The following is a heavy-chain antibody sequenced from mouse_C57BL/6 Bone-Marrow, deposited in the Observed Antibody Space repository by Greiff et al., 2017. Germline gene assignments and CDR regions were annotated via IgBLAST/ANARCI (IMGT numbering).Heavy chain of an antibody. V-gene: IGHV5-6*01. CDR2: ISSGGSYT. D-gene: IGHD1-1*01. J-gene: IGHJ4*01. CDR1: GFTFSSYG. CDR3: ASPLYYYYAMDY. Sequence: EVTLQESGGDLVKPGGSLKLSCAASGFTFSSYGMSWVRQTPDKRLEWVATISSGGSYTYYPDSVKGRFTISRDNAKNTLYLQMSSLKSEDTAMYYCASPLYYYYAMDYWGQGTSVTVSS.